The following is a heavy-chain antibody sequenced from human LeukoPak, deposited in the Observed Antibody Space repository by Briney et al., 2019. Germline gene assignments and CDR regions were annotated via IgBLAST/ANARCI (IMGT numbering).Heavy chain of an antibody. D-gene: IGHD4-23*01. CDR1: GFTFSSYW. V-gene: IGHV3-33*08. J-gene: IGHJ4*02. CDR2: IWYDGSNK. CDR3: ARPNGGNSYYFDY. Sequence: GGSLRLSCAASGFTFSSYWMSWVRQAPGKGLEWVAVIWYDGSNKYYADSVKGRFTISRDNSKNTLYLQMNSLRAEDTAVYYCARPNGGNSYYFDYWGQGTLVTVSS.